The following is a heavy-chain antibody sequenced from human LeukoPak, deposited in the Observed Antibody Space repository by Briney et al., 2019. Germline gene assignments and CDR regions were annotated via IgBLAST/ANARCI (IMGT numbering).Heavy chain of an antibody. CDR1: GFTFSDSW. CDR3: ATYAHWVDGDV. J-gene: IGHJ6*02. Sequence: GGSLRLSCAASGFTFSDSWMSWVRQPPGKGLEWVANMNQDGSEKDYVDSVKGRFTISRDNARNSLYLQMGSLRAEDTAVYYCATYAHWVDGDVWGQGTTDTVSS. CDR2: MNQDGSEK. V-gene: IGHV3-7*01. D-gene: IGHD2-2*01.